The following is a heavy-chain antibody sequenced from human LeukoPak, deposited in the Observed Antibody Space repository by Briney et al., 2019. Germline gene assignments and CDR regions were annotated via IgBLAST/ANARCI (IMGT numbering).Heavy chain of an antibody. V-gene: IGHV3-7*01. CDR1: GFTFSNYW. CDR3: ARVEVKGYSSSWTLDY. D-gene: IGHD6-13*01. CDR2: IEQGGNDM. J-gene: IGHJ4*02. Sequence: PGGSLRLSCAASGFTFSNYWMSWVRQAPGKGLQWVANIEQGGNDMYYVDSVKGRFTISRDNAKNSLSLQMNSLRVEDTAVYYCARVEVKGYSSSWTLDYWGQATLVTVSS.